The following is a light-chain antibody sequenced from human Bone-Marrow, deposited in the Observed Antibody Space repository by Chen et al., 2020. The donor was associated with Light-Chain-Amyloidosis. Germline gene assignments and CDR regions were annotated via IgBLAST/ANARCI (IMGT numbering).Light chain of an antibody. CDR2: EVT. J-gene: IGLJ1*01. V-gene: IGLV2-14*01. Sequence: QSALTQPASVSGSPGQSTTISCTGTSSDVGGDNHVSWYQQHPDKAPKLMIYEVTNRPSWVPDRFSGSKSDNTASLTISGLQAEDEADYFCSSYTITNTLVFGSGTRGTVL. CDR3: SSYTITNTLV. CDR1: SSDVGGDNH.